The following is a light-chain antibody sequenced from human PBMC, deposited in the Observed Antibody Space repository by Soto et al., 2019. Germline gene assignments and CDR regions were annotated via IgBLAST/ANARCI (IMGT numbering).Light chain of an antibody. J-gene: IGKJ2*01. CDR3: QEYGRSQYT. CDR1: QSVSSSSY. CDR2: GTS. Sequence: EIVLTQSPGTLSLSPVERATLSCRASQSVSSSSYLAWYQQKPGQAPRLLIHGTSSRATGIPDRFSGSGSGTGFTLTISRLEPEDFAVYYCQEYGRSQYTFGQGTNLEIK. V-gene: IGKV3-20*01.